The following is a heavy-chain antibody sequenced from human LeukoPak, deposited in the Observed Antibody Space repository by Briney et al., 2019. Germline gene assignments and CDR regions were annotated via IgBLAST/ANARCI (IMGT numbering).Heavy chain of an antibody. CDR2: IKSDGNSA. V-gene: IGHV3-74*01. CDR1: GFTFNTFW. Sequence: PGGSLRLSCAASGFTFNTFWMHWVRQAPGKGLVGVSLIKSDGNSAYYADSVKGRFTISRDDAKNTLFLQMNSLRAEDTAVYYCARDNSGSIESWAQGTLVTVSS. D-gene: IGHD3-10*01. CDR3: ARDNSGSIES. J-gene: IGHJ4*02.